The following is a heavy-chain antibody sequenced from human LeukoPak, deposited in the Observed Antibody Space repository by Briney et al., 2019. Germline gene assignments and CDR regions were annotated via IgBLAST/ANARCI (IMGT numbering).Heavy chain of an antibody. CDR2: INHSGST. Sequence: SETLSLTCAVYGGSFSGYYWSWIRQPPGKGLEWIGEINHSGSTNYNPSLKSRVTISVDTSKNQFSLKLSSVTAADTAVYYCARDRSSSSFGYYYGMDVWGQGTTVTVSS. CDR1: GGSFSGYY. CDR3: ARDRSSSSFGYYYGMDV. J-gene: IGHJ6*02. D-gene: IGHD6-6*01. V-gene: IGHV4-34*01.